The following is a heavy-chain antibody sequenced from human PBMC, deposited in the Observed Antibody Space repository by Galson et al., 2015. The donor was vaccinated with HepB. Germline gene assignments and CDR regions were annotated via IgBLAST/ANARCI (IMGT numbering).Heavy chain of an antibody. V-gene: IGHV3-72*01. D-gene: IGHD2-15*01. CDR1: GITFSDHY. Sequence: SCAASGITFSDHYMDWVRQAPGKGLEWLGRNKNRANNYITEYAASVKERFTISRDDAGNSLYLEMNSLKTEDTAVYFCCRGYCGGGYCFHDWGQGTLVTVSS. CDR2: NKNRANNYIT. CDR3: CRGYCGGGYCFHD. J-gene: IGHJ5*02.